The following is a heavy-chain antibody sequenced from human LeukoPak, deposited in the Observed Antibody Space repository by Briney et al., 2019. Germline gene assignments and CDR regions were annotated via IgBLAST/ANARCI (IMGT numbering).Heavy chain of an antibody. V-gene: IGHV3-66*04. D-gene: IGHD4-17*01. CDR2: LYSAGNT. CDR3: AKQRGTTVTAYQVY. J-gene: IGHJ4*02. Sequence: PGGSLGLSCAASGFTVSSDFMIWVRQAPGRGLEWVSILYSAGNTYYAGSVKGRFTISRDNSKNMLFLQMNSLRAEDTAVYYCAKQRGTTVTAYQVYWGQGTLVTVSS. CDR1: GFTVSSDF.